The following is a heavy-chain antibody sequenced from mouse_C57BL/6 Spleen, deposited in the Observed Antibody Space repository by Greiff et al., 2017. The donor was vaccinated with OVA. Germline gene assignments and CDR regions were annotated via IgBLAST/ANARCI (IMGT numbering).Heavy chain of an antibody. CDR2: IYWDDDK. CDR3: ARRREDSSGPRAMDY. CDR1: GFSLSTSGMG. V-gene: IGHV8-12*01. Sequence: QVTLKVCGPGILQSSQPLSLTCSFSGFSLSTSGMGVSWIRQPSGKGLEWLAHIYWDDDKRYNPSLKSRLTISKDTSRNQVFLKITSVDTADTATYYCARRREDSSGPRAMDYWGQGTSVTVSS. D-gene: IGHD3-2*02. J-gene: IGHJ4*01.